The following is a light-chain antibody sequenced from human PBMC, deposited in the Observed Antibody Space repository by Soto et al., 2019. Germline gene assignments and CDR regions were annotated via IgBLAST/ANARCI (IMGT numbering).Light chain of an antibody. CDR1: RSDIGDYNY. Sequence: QSVLTQPASVSGSPGQSVTISCTGTRSDIGDYNYVSWYQQHPGKVPKLLIYEVNKRPPGVSNRFSGSKSANSASLTISGLQAEDEADYYCSSLTNSNTLLFGGGTKVTVL. V-gene: IGLV2-14*01. CDR2: EVN. J-gene: IGLJ3*02. CDR3: SSLTNSNTLL.